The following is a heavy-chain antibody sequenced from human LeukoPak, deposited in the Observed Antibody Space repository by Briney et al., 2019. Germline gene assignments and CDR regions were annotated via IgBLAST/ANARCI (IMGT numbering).Heavy chain of an antibody. D-gene: IGHD2-2*01. J-gene: IGHJ6*02. CDR1: GYTLTELS. CDR2: INPNSGGT. CDR3: ARDPGSYDYGMDV. V-gene: IGHV1-2*06. Sequence: ASVKVSCKVSGYTLTELSMHWVRQAPGKGLEWMGRINPNSGGTNYAQKFQGRVTMTRDTSISTAYMELSRLRSDDTAVYYCARDPGSYDYGMDVWGQGTTVTVSS.